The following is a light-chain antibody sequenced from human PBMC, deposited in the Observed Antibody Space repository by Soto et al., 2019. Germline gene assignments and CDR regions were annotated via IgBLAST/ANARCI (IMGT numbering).Light chain of an antibody. CDR3: QQSYSTPRT. V-gene: IGKV1-39*01. J-gene: IGKJ1*01. CDR1: QSISSY. Sequence: DIQMTQSPSSLSASVGDRVTITCRASQSISSYLNWYQQKPGKAPNLLIYAASNLQSGVPSRFSGSGSGTDFTLTISSLQPEDFATYYGQQSYSTPRTFGQGTKVEIK. CDR2: AAS.